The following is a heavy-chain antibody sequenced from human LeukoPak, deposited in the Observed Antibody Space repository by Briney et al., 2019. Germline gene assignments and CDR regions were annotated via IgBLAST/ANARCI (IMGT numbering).Heavy chain of an antibody. CDR2: IWYDGIDK. D-gene: IGHD1-26*01. Sequence: GGSLRLSCAASGFTFTSYGMHWVRQAPGKGLEWVAVIWYDGIDKYYADSVKGRFTISRDNAKNSLYLQMNSLRAEDTAVYYCARDLMGATHYFQHWGQGTLVTVSS. J-gene: IGHJ1*01. CDR1: GFTFTSYG. CDR3: ARDLMGATHYFQH. V-gene: IGHV3-33*01.